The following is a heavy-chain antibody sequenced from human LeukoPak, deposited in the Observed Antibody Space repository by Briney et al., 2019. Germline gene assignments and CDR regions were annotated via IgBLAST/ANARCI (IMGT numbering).Heavy chain of an antibody. CDR2: IKDDGSEK. J-gene: IGHJ4*02. Sequence: PGGSLRLSCAASGFTFRNYWMSWVRQAPGTGLEWVANIKDDGSEKKYADSVRGRFTISRDNAKNSLYLQLNSLRAEDTAVYYCARIHGHDYTTDQYVPWDYWGQGTLVTASS. D-gene: IGHD3-16*01. CDR3: ARIHGHDYTTDQYVPWDY. V-gene: IGHV3-7*01. CDR1: GFTFRNYW.